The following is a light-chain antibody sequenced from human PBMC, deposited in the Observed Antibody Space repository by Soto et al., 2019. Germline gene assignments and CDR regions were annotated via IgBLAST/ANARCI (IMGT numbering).Light chain of an antibody. CDR2: LEGSGTY. CDR3: ETWDINTRV. CDR1: SGHSSYI. V-gene: IGLV4-60*02. Sequence: QPVLTQSSSASASLGSSVKLTCTLNSGHSSYIIAWHQQQPGKTPRFLMKLEGSGTYNKGSGVPDRFSGSSSGADRYLTISNLQFEDEADYYCETWDINTRVFGGGTKLTVL. J-gene: IGLJ3*02.